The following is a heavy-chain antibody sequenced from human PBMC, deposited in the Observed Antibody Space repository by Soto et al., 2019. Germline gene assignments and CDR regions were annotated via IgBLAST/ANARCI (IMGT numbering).Heavy chain of an antibody. Sequence: QVQLQQSGPRLVKPSETLSLTCTVSSGPDRSHNWGWIRQPPGRGLAWIGYVYYTGDTAYNPSLRGRVTISADTSTNDISLTLNSVTAAETAVYYCVRQGIDYLHGLVDVWGQGTTVSVSS. J-gene: IGHJ6*02. D-gene: IGHD4-17*01. V-gene: IGHV4-59*08. CDR1: SGPDRSHN. CDR2: VYYTGDT. CDR3: VRQGIDYLHGLVDV.